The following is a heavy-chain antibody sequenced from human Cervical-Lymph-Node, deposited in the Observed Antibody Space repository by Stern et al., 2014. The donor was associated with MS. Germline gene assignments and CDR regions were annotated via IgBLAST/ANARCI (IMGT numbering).Heavy chain of an antibody. CDR3: AHDHEPYDSSDNWFDP. Sequence: QVTLRESGPTLVKPTQTLTLTCTFSGFSLSTSGVGVGWIRQPPGKALEWLALIYWDDDKRYNASLKSRLTITKDTSKNQVVLRMTNMDPVDTATYYCAHDHEPYDSSDNWFDPWGQGILVTVSS. D-gene: IGHD3-22*01. J-gene: IGHJ5*02. CDR2: IYWDDDK. CDR1: GFSLSTSGVG. V-gene: IGHV2-5*02.